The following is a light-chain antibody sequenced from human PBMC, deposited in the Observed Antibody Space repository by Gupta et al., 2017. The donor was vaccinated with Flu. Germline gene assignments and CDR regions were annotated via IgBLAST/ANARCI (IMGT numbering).Light chain of an antibody. CDR2: WAS. Sequence: DIVMTQSPDSLAVSLGERATINCKSSQSVLYSSNNKNYLAWYQQKQGQPPKLLIYWASTRESGVPDRFSGSGSATDFTLTISSLQAEDVAVYYCQQYDDTLSWTFGQGTKVEIK. V-gene: IGKV4-1*01. CDR3: QQYDDTLSWT. J-gene: IGKJ1*01. CDR1: QSVLYSSNNKNY.